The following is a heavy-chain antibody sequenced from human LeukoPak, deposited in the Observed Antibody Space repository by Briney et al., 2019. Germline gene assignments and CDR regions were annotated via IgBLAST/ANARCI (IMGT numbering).Heavy chain of an antibody. CDR3: ARDGIVGSPLFKFDY. Sequence: GGSLRLSCAASGFTFNNYAIHWVRQAPGKGLEWVAIISFDGGNKYYADSVKGRFTISRDNSKNTLYLQMNSLRAEDTAVYYCARDGIVGSPLFKFDYWGEGTLVTVSS. CDR1: GFTFNNYA. J-gene: IGHJ4*02. V-gene: IGHV3-30-3*01. D-gene: IGHD1-26*01. CDR2: ISFDGGNK.